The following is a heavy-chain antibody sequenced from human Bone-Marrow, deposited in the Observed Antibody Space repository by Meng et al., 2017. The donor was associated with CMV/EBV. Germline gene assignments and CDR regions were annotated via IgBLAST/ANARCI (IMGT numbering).Heavy chain of an antibody. CDR3: ASLFSWGHAFDI. CDR2: IYPGDSDT. J-gene: IGHJ3*02. D-gene: IGHD7-27*01. V-gene: IGHV5-51*01. CDR1: GYSFTSYW. Sequence: GASLKISCKGSGYSFTSYWIGWVRQMPRKGLEWRGIIYPGDSDTRYSPSFQGKVTISADKSISTAYLQWSSLKASDTAMYYCASLFSWGHAFDIWGQGTMVTVSS.